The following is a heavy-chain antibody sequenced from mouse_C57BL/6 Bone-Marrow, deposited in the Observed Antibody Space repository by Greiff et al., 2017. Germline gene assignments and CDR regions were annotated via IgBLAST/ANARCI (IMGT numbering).Heavy chain of an antibody. J-gene: IGHJ4*01. D-gene: IGHD1-1*01. Sequence: QVQLQQPGAELVKPGASVKLSCKASGYTFTSYWMQWVKQRPGQGLEWIGEIDPSDSYTNYNQKFKGKATFTVDTSSSTAYMQLSSLTSEDSAVYYCARGDYYGSPYAMDYWGQGTAVTVSS. V-gene: IGHV1-50*01. CDR2: IDPSDSYT. CDR3: ARGDYYGSPYAMDY. CDR1: GYTFTSYW.